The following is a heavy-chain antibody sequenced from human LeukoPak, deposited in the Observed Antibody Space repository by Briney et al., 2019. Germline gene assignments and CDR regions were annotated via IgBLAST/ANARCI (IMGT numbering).Heavy chain of an antibody. V-gene: IGHV4-59*10. J-gene: IGHJ4*02. CDR3: ARDTYYYGSGSYYFDY. Sequence: SETLSLTCAVYGGSFSGYYWSWIRQPPGKGLEWIGRIYTSGSTNYNPSLKSRVTMSVDTSKNQFSLKLSSVTAADTAVYYCARDTYYYGSGSYYFDYWGQGTLVTVSS. CDR2: IYTSGST. CDR1: GGSFSGYY. D-gene: IGHD3-10*01.